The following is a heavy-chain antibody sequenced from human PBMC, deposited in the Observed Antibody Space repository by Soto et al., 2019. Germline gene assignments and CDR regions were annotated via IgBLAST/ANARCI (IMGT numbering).Heavy chain of an antibody. J-gene: IGHJ4*02. V-gene: IGHV3-53*01. CDR2: IYSGGST. CDR3: ARGGIQLWSAFDY. CDR1: GFTVSSNY. Sequence: LRLSCAASGFTVSSNYMSWVRQAPGKGLEWVSVIYSGGSTYYADSVKGRFTISRDNSKNTLYLQMNSLRAEDTAVYYCARGGIQLWSAFDYWGQGTLVTVSS. D-gene: IGHD5-18*01.